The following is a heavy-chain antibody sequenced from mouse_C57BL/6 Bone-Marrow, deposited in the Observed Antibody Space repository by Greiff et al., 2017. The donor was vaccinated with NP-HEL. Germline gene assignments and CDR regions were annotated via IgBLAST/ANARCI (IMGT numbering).Heavy chain of an antibody. Sequence: EVQVVESGGGLVQPGGSLKLSCAASGFTFSDYGMAWVRQAPRKGPEWVAFISNLAYSIYYADTVTGRFTISRENAKNTLYLEMSSLRSEDTAMYYCARHDYYALAGFFAYWGQGTLVTVSA. CDR1: GFTFSDYG. J-gene: IGHJ3*01. D-gene: IGHD1-1*01. V-gene: IGHV5-15*01. CDR2: ISNLAYSI. CDR3: ARHDYYALAGFFAY.